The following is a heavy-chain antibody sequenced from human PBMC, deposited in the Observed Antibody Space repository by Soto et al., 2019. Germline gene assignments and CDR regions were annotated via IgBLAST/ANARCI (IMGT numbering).Heavy chain of an antibody. CDR2: ISSSSSTI. V-gene: IGHV3-48*01. CDR1: GFTFSSYS. CDR3: ARAGRRGPVYYYYMDV. Sequence: GGSLRLSCAASGFTFSSYSMNWVRQAPGKGLEWVSYISSSSSTIYYADSVKGRFTISRDNAKNSLYLQMNSLGAEDTAVYYCARAGRRGPVYYYYMDVWGKGTTVTVSS. J-gene: IGHJ6*03.